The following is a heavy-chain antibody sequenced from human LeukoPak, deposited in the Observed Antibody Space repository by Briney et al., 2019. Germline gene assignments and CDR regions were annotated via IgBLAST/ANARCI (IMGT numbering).Heavy chain of an antibody. Sequence: GGSLRLSCAASGFTFDDYTMHWVRQAPGKGLEWVSLISWDGGSTYYADSVKGRFTISRDNSKNSLYLQMNGLRTEDTALYYCAKDIRYYDILTGWMETWYGMDVWGQGTTVTVSS. CDR1: GFTFDDYT. V-gene: IGHV3-43*01. D-gene: IGHD3-9*01. J-gene: IGHJ6*02. CDR3: AKDIRYYDILTGWMETWYGMDV. CDR2: ISWDGGST.